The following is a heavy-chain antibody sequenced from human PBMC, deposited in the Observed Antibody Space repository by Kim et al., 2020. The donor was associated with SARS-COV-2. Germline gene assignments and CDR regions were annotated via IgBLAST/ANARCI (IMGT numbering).Heavy chain of an antibody. CDR3: ARHRAGITRY. CDR2: IKEDGTET. CDR1: RFTFNNYC. V-gene: IGHV3-7*01. Sequence: GGSLRLSCAASRFTFNNYCMTWVRQAPGKGLEWVAYIKEDGTETYYVDSVKGRFTISRDNAQKSLYLQMNSLRAEDTAVYYCARHRAGITRYWGQGTLVT. J-gene: IGHJ4*02. D-gene: IGHD1-7*01.